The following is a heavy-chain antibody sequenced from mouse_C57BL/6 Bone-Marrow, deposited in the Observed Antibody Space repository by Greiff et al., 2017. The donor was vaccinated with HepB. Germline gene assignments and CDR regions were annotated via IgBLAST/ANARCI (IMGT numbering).Heavy chain of an antibody. V-gene: IGHV1-19*01. D-gene: IGHD1-2*01. Sequence: EVQLQQSGPVLVKPGASVKMSCKASGYTFTDYYMNWVKQSHGKSLEWIGVINPYNGGTSYNQKFKGKATLTVDKSSSTAYMELNSLTSEDSAVYYCARMRVLRPWYFDVWGTGTTVTVSS. J-gene: IGHJ1*03. CDR3: ARMRVLRPWYFDV. CDR2: INPYNGGT. CDR1: GYTFTDYY.